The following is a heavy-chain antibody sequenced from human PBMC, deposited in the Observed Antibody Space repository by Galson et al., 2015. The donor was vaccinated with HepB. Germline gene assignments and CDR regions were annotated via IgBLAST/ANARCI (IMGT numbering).Heavy chain of an antibody. Sequence: SLRLSCAASGFTFSSYWMSWVRQAPGKGLEWVANIKQDGSEKYYVDSVKGRFTISRDNAKNSLYLQMNSLRAEDTAVYYCARELIAAAGTVVCWGQGTLVTVSS. D-gene: IGHD6-13*01. CDR1: GFTFSSYW. CDR2: IKQDGSEK. CDR3: ARELIAAAGTVVC. J-gene: IGHJ4*02. V-gene: IGHV3-7*03.